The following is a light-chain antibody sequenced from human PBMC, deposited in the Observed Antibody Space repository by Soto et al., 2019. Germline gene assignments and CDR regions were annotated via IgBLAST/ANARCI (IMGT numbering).Light chain of an antibody. Sequence: EIQMAQSPVTLSVSPGESATLSCRASQTVNRNVAWYQQKPGQPPRLLIYAASTRAVGLPPRFSGSGSGTEFTLTISPLQYEDFATYYCQQNYIRPLTFGGGTRVEL. V-gene: IGKV3-15*01. CDR1: QTVNRN. CDR2: AAS. CDR3: QQNYIRPLT. J-gene: IGKJ4*01.